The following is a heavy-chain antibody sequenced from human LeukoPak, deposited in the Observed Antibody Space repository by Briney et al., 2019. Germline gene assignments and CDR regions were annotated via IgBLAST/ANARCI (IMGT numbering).Heavy chain of an antibody. CDR1: GASISSSDYY. V-gene: IGHV4-39*02. CDR2: INYRGST. D-gene: IGHD3-22*01. CDR3: ARLTHSYYSDTSGYYPYYYMDV. Sequence: SETLSLTCSVSGASISSSDYYWGWIRQPPGKGLEWIGRINYRGSTYYNPSLKSRVTISVDTSKNHFSLRLTSMTAADTAVYYCARLTHSYYSDTSGYYPYYYMDVWGKGTTVTVSS. J-gene: IGHJ6*03.